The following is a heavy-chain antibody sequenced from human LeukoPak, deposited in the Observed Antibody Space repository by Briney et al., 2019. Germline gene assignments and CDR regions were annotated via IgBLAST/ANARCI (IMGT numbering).Heavy chain of an antibody. V-gene: IGHV4-34*01. CDR1: GGSFSGYY. J-gene: IGHJ2*01. Sequence: PSETLSLTCAVYGGSFSGYYWSWIRQPPGKGLEWIGEINHSASTNYNPSLKSRVTISVDTSKNQFSLKLSSVTAADTAVYFCAKARGANWYFDLWGRGTLVTVSS. CDR2: INHSAST. D-gene: IGHD5-12*01. CDR3: AKARGANWYFDL.